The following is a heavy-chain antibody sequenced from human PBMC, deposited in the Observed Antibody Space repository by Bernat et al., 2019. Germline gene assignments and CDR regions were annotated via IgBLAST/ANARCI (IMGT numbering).Heavy chain of an antibody. CDR2: ISYDGSNK. CDR3: ARERRHSSSWNFDY. CDR1: GFTFSSYA. Sequence: QVQPVESGGGVVQPGRFLRLSCAASGFTFSSYAMHRVRQAPGKGLEWVAVISYDGSNKYSADSVKGRFTISRDNSKNTLYLQMNSLRAEEPAVYYCARERRHSSSWNFDYWGQGTLVTVSS. J-gene: IGHJ4*02. V-gene: IGHV3-30-3*01. D-gene: IGHD6-13*01.